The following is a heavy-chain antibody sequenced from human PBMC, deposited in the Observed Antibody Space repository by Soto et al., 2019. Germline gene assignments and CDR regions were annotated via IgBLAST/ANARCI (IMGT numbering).Heavy chain of an antibody. Sequence: QVQLVESGGGVVQPGRSLRLSCAASEFTFSRHGMHWVRQAPGKGLQWVGVIWSDGSNAVYADSVKGRFIISRDNSKNILYLQMNSLRAEDTAVYYCARERTFGDNKHTYMDVWGTGITVTVSS. J-gene: IGHJ6*03. V-gene: IGHV3-33*01. CDR1: EFTFSRHG. D-gene: IGHD3-10*01. CDR3: ARERTFGDNKHTYMDV. CDR2: IWSDGSNA.